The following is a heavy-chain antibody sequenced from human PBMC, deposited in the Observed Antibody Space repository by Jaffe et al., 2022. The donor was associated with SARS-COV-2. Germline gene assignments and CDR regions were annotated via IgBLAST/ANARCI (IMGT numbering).Heavy chain of an antibody. Sequence: QVQLVESGGGVVQPGRSLRLSCAASGFTFSSYAMHWVRQAPGKGLEWVAVISYDGSNKYYADSVKGRFTISRDNSKNTLYLQMNSLRAEDTAVYYCASLQLHDAFDIWGQGTMVTVSS. D-gene: IGHD1-1*01. CDR2: ISYDGSNK. J-gene: IGHJ3*02. CDR1: GFTFSSYA. V-gene: IGHV3-30-3*01. CDR3: ASLQLHDAFDI.